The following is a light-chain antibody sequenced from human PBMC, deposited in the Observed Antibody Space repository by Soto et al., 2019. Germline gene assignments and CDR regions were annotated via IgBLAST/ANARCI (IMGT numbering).Light chain of an antibody. CDR2: EVS. Sequence: QSVLTQPASVSGSPGQSITISCTGTSSDVGGYNYVSWYQQHPGAAPKLMIYEVSNRPSGVSHRFSGSKSGNTASLTISGLRSEDEADYYCAAWDDSLSGPVFGGGTKLTVL. V-gene: IGLV2-14*01. CDR1: SSDVGGYNY. CDR3: AAWDDSLSGPV. J-gene: IGLJ2*01.